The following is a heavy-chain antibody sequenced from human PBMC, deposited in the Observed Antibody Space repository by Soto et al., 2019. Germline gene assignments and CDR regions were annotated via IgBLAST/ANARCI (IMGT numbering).Heavy chain of an antibody. CDR1: GFTFSSYG. CDR3: AKDSTPPRRYCSSTSCYYYYYYGMDV. CDR2: ISYDGSNK. J-gene: IGHJ6*02. D-gene: IGHD2-2*01. V-gene: IGHV3-30*18. Sequence: PGGSLRLSCAASGFTFSSYGMHWVRQAPGKGLEWVAVISYDGSNKYYADSVKGRFTISRDNSKNTLYLQMNSLRAEDTAVYYCAKDSTPPRRYCSSTSCYYYYYYGMDVWRQGTTVPVSS.